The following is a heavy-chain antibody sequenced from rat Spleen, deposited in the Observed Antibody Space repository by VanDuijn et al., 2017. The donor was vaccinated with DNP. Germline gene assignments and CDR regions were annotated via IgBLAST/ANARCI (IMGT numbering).Heavy chain of an antibody. Sequence: QVQLQQSGAELAKPGLSVKISCKASGHTFNSYYVGWIKQTTGQGLEYIEYFNTGSGGTNYNEKFKGKDTLTIDKSSSTAFMQLSSLTPDDSAVYYCARSWVGVRGIWFAFWGQGTLVTVSS. CDR3: ARSWVGVRGIWFAF. J-gene: IGHJ3*01. V-gene: IGHV1-43*01. CDR2: FNTGSGGT. CDR1: GHTFNSYY. D-gene: IGHD4-3*01.